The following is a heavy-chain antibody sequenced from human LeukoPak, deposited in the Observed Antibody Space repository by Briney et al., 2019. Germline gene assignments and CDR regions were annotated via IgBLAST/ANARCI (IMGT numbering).Heavy chain of an antibody. CDR3: ARDSWGRFDY. Sequence: SETLSLTCTVSGGSISSHFWTWIRQPPGKALEWVGHIIYSGSTNYHPSLKSRVTILSDVSKNQFSLNLTSVTAADTAVYYCARDSWGRFDYWGQGTLVAVSS. CDR2: IIYSGST. D-gene: IGHD7-27*01. J-gene: IGHJ4*02. CDR1: GGSISSHF. V-gene: IGHV4-59*11.